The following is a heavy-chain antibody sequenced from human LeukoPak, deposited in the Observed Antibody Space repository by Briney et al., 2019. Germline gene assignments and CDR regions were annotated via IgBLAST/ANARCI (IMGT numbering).Heavy chain of an antibody. Sequence: PSETLSLTCAVYGGSFSAYYWSWIRQPPGKGLEWIGEINHSGSTNYNPSLKSRVTISVDTSKNQFSLKLSSVTAADTAVYYCARGVNMRGDKYYFDFWGQGTLVTVSS. CDR3: ARGVNMRGDKYYFDF. CDR1: GGSFSAYY. V-gene: IGHV4-34*01. J-gene: IGHJ4*02. D-gene: IGHD2/OR15-2a*01. CDR2: INHSGST.